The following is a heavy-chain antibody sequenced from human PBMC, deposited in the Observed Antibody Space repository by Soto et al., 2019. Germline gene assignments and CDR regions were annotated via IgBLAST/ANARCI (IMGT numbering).Heavy chain of an antibody. D-gene: IGHD6-13*01. J-gene: IGHJ4*02. CDR3: ARWAGSNWYGPFDY. CDR2: IIPIFGTP. V-gene: IGHV1-69*12. CDR1: GGIFSSWP. Sequence: QVQLVQSGAEVKKPGSSVKVSCKASGGIFSSWPISWVRQAPGQGLEWIGGIIPIFGTPNYAQSFQGRVTIPAXEXPSTVYMDLSSLRSDDTAIYYCARWAGSNWYGPFDYWGQGTLVTVSS.